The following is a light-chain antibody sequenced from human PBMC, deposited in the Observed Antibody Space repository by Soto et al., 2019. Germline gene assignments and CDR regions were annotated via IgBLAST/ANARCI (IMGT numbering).Light chain of an antibody. V-gene: IGKV2D-29*01. CDR3: MQSILLLWT. J-gene: IGKJ1*01. CDR2: EVS. Sequence: DIWMTQTPLSLSFTPAQRSSISWKSSQSLLHTDGKTYLYWYVQKPGQPPQPLIHEVSNRFSGVPARFSGSGSGTDFTLKISRVEAEDVGVYYCMQSILLLWTFGQGTKVDI. CDR1: QSLLHTDGKTY.